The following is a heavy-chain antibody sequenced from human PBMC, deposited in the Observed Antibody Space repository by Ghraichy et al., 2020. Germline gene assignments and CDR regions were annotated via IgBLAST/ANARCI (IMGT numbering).Heavy chain of an antibody. CDR1: GGSISDYY. J-gene: IGHJ5*02. V-gene: IGHV4-59*01. CDR3: AGGGSEWNHWFDP. CDR2: VHYSGST. Sequence: SETLSLTCTVSGGSISDYYWDWIRQPPGKGLEWIGYVHYSGSTNYNPSLKSRVTISADTSKKHFSLKLTSVTAADTAVYYCAGGGSEWNHWFDPSGPGTLVTGSS. D-gene: IGHD1-1*01.